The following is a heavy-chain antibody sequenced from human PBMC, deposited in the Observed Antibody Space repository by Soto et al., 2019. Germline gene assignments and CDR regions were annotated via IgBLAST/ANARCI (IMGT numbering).Heavy chain of an antibody. V-gene: IGHV4-39*02. CDR1: GGSISSSSYY. D-gene: IGHD3-22*01. Sequence: SETLSLTCTVSGGSISSSSYYWGWIRQPPGKGLEWIGSIYYSGSTYYNPSLKSRLMVSVDTSKNQFSLKLTSVTAADTAVYYCARGSYYDTSGAFDYWGHGTLVTVSS. CDR2: IYYSGST. J-gene: IGHJ4*01. CDR3: ARGSYYDTSGAFDY.